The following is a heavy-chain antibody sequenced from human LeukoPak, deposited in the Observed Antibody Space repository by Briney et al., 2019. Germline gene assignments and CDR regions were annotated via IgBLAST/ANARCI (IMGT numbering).Heavy chain of an antibody. J-gene: IGHJ6*03. Sequence: ASVKVSCKASGGTFSSYAISWVRQAPGQGLEWMGRIIPILGIANYAQKFQGRVTITADESTSTAYMELSSLRSEDTAVYYCARWYCSSTSCPYYYYYMDVWGKGTTVTVSS. CDR1: GGTFSSYA. V-gene: IGHV1-69*04. CDR2: IIPILGIA. CDR3: ARWYCSSTSCPYYYYYMDV. D-gene: IGHD2-2*01.